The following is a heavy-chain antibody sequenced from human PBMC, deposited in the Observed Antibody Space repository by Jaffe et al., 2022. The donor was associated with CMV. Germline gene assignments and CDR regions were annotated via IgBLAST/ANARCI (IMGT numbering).Heavy chain of an antibody. CDR1: GFTFSSYE. CDR3: ARAIVVVIGGYFDY. V-gene: IGHV3-48*03. Sequence: EVQLVESGGGLVQPGGSLRLSCAASGFTFSSYEMNWVRQAPGKGLEWVSYISSSGSTIYYADSVKGRFTISRDNAKNSLYLQMNSLRAEDTAVYYCARAIVVVIGGYFDYWGQGTLVTVSS. CDR2: ISSSGSTI. J-gene: IGHJ4*02. D-gene: IGHD3-22*01.